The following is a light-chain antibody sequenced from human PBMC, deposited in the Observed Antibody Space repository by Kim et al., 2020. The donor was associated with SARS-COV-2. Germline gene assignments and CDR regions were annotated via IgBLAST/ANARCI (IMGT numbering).Light chain of an antibody. V-gene: IGLV2-14*03. J-gene: IGLJ2*01. CDR2: DVS. CDR3: SSYTSSSYVV. Sequence: GKSITISCTGTSSDVGGYNYVSWYRQHPGKAPTLMIYDVSNRPSGVSNRFSGPKSGNTASLTISGLQAEDEADYYCSSYTSSSYVVFGGGTQLTVL. CDR1: SSDVGGYNY.